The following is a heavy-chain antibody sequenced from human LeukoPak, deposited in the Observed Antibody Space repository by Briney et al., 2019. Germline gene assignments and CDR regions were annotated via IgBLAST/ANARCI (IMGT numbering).Heavy chain of an antibody. V-gene: IGHV3-23*01. Sequence: PGGSLRLSCAASGFTFSSYAMSWVRQAPGKGLEWVSAISGSGGSTYYADSVKGRFTISRDNSKNTLYLQMNSLRAEDTAVYYCAKDPVAARSQGEVMDVWGKGTTVTVSS. D-gene: IGHD6-6*01. CDR3: AKDPVAARSQGEVMDV. CDR1: GFTFSSYA. J-gene: IGHJ6*03. CDR2: ISGSGGST.